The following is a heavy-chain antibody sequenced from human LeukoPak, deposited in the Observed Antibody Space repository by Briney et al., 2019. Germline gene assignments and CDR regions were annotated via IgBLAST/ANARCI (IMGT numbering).Heavy chain of an antibody. J-gene: IGHJ6*02. CDR3: ARDSDFWSGYPDYYYYGMDV. CDR1: GYTFTSYG. V-gene: IGHV1-18*03. D-gene: IGHD3-3*01. Sequence: ASVKVSCKASGYTFTSYGINWVRQAPGQGLEWMGWISAYNGNTNYAQKLQGRVTMTTDTSTSTAYMELRSLRSDDMAVYYCARDSDFWSGYPDYYYYGMDVWGQGTTVTVSS. CDR2: ISAYNGNT.